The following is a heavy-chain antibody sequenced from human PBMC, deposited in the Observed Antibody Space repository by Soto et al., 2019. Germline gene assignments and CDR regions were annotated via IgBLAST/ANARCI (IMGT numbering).Heavy chain of an antibody. CDR1: GGSISSYY. D-gene: IGHD1-26*01. CDR3: AREHYLGPEPSLEHLAFDI. CDR2: IYYSGST. J-gene: IGHJ3*02. Sequence: SETLSLTCTVSGGSISSYYWSWIRQPPGKGLEWIGYIYYSGSTNYNPSLKSRVTISVDTSKNQFSLKLSSVTAADTAVYYCAREHYLGPEPSLEHLAFDIWGQGTMVTVSS. V-gene: IGHV4-59*01.